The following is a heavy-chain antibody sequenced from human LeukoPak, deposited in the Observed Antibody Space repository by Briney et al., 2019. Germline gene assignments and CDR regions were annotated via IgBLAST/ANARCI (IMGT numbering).Heavy chain of an antibody. CDR2: TNLDGTER. V-gene: IGHV3-7*05. J-gene: IGHJ5*02. D-gene: IGHD2-15*01. Sequence: PGGSLRLSCAASGFTFSYFWMSWVRQAPGKGLGWVANTNLDGTERHYVDSVKGRFTISRDNARKSLYLQMNSLRDEDTAVYYCARRGTTYCTVDSCHPNWFDPWGQGTLVTVSS. CDR1: GFTFSYFW. CDR3: ARRGTTYCTVDSCHPNWFDP.